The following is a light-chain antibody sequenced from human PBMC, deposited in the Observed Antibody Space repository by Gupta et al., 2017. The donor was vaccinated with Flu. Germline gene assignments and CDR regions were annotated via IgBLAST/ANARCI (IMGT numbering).Light chain of an antibody. V-gene: IGLV10-54*04. Sequence: TASITCTGSINNVGNQGAAWLQQRQGHPPKLLTYRDDSRPSGISDRFSASRSGKTASLTINGLQTEDEADYYCGVWDSSLRAVVFGGGTKLTVL. J-gene: IGLJ3*02. CDR1: INNVGNQG. CDR2: RDD. CDR3: GVWDSSLRAVV.